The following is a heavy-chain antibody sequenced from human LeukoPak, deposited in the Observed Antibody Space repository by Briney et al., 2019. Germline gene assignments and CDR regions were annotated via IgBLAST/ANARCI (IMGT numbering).Heavy chain of an antibody. D-gene: IGHD2-2*01. Sequence: GESLKISCKGSGYSFTSYWIGWVRQAPGKGLEWVAVISYDGSNKYHADSVKGRFTISRDNSKNTLYLQMNSLRAEDTAVYYCARLSGVVVPVRGQGTLVTVSS. V-gene: IGHV3-30*19. J-gene: IGHJ4*02. CDR3: ARLSGVVVPV. CDR2: ISYDGSNK. CDR1: GYSFTSYW.